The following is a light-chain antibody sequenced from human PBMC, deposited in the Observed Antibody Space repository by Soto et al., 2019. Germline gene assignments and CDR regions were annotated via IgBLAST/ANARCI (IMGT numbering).Light chain of an antibody. Sequence: EIVLTQSPCTLSLSPGQRATLSCRARQSVSSGYLGWYQQKPGQAPRLLIYGASKRATGVPDRFSGSGSGTDFTLTISRLEPEDFEVYYCQQYGSSPITFGQGTRLEIK. J-gene: IGKJ5*01. CDR3: QQYGSSPIT. CDR2: GAS. CDR1: QSVSSGY. V-gene: IGKV3-20*01.